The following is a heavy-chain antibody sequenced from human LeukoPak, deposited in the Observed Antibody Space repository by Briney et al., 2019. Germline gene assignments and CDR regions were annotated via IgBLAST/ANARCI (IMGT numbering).Heavy chain of an antibody. CDR3: AKDLYDSSGYPPPDY. D-gene: IGHD3-22*01. V-gene: IGHV3-30*18. CDR2: ISYDGSNK. J-gene: IGHJ4*02. CDR1: GFTFSSYG. Sequence: PGGSLRLSCAASGFTFSSYGMQWVRQAPGKGLEWVAVISYDGSNKYYADSVKGRFTISRDNSKNTLYLQMNSLRAEDTAVYYCAKDLYDSSGYPPPDYWGQGTLVTVSS.